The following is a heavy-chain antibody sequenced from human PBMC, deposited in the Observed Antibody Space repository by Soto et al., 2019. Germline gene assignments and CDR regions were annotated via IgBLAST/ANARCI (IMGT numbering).Heavy chain of an antibody. Sequence: SETLSLTCAVYGGSFSGYYWSWIRQPPGKGLEWIGEINHSGSTNYNPSLKSRVTISVDTSKNQFSLKLSSVTAADTAVYYCARGLYSSPYYYYYYGMDVWGQGTTVTVSS. CDR3: ARGLYSSPYYYYYYGMDV. V-gene: IGHV4-34*01. D-gene: IGHD6-13*01. CDR2: INHSGST. J-gene: IGHJ6*02. CDR1: GGSFSGYY.